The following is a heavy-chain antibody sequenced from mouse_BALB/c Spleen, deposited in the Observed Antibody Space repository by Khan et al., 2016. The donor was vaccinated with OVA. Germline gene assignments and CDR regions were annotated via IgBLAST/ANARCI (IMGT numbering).Heavy chain of an antibody. J-gene: IGHJ4*01. CDR1: GFSLTGYG. V-gene: IGHV2-6-7*01. Sequence: QVQLQQSGPDLVAPSQSLSITCTVSGFSLTGYGVNWVRQPPGKGLEWLGMIWGDGSTDYNSALKSRLSISKDNSKSQVFLKMNSLHTDDTARYYCAREIYYDYAYYYAMDYWGQGTSVTVSS. CDR3: AREIYYDYAYYYAMDY. D-gene: IGHD2-4*01. CDR2: IWGDGST.